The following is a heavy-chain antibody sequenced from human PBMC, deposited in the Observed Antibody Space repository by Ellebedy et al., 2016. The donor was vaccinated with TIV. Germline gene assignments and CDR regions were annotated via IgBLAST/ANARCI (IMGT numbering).Heavy chain of an antibody. Sequence: GGSLRLSXAASGFSFSSYAMSWVRQAPGKGLEWVSAISGRDISTWYADSVKGRFTISRDNSKNTVYLLMNSLRAEDTAVYYCAKDRKFPNDVFDLWGQGTMVTVSS. CDR1: GFSFSSYA. CDR2: ISGRDIST. J-gene: IGHJ3*01. CDR3: AKDRKFPNDVFDL. V-gene: IGHV3-23*01.